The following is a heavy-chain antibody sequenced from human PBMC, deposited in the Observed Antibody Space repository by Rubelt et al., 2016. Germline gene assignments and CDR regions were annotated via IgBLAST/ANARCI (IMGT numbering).Heavy chain of an antibody. CDR2: INTNTGNP. D-gene: IGHD1-14*01. V-gene: IGHV7-4-1*02. Sequence: QVQLVQSGSELKKPGPSVKVSCKATGYNFATYAMNWVRQAPGQGLEWMGWINTNTGNPTYAQAFTGRFAFSLDPSGNTAFLQINSLKADDTAVYYCLTSRNYYYYGMDVWGQGTTVTVSS. J-gene: IGHJ6*02. CDR1: GYNFATYA. CDR3: LTSRNYYYYGMDV.